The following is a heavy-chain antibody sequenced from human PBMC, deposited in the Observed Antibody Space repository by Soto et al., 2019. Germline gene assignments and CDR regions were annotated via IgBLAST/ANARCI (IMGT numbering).Heavy chain of an antibody. CDR3: ARRSLTYYYGSGSYPRPFDY. V-gene: IGHV3-21*01. J-gene: IGHJ4*02. CDR2: ISSSSSYI. D-gene: IGHD3-10*01. Sequence: GGSLRLSCAASGFTFSSYSMNWVRQAPGKGLEWVSSISSSSSYIYYADSVKGRFTISRDNAKNSLYLQMNSLRAEDTAVYYCARRSLTYYYGSGSYPRPFDYWGQGTLVTVSS. CDR1: GFTFSSYS.